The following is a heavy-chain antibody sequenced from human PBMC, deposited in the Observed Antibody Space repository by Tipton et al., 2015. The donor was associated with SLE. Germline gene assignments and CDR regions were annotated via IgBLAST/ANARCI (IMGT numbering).Heavy chain of an antibody. D-gene: IGHD2-2*01. CDR1: DYTFTKDA. V-gene: IGHV1-18*01. CDR3: VGYCSSTSCYPEYFQP. Sequence: QSGPEVKKPGASVKVSCKASDYTFTKDAIHWVRQAPGQGLEWMGWISIYDGNTNYAQKLQGRVTMTTDTSTSTAYMELRSLRSDDTAVYYCVGYCSSTSCYPEYFQPWGQGTLVTVSS. CDR2: ISIYDGNT. J-gene: IGHJ1*01.